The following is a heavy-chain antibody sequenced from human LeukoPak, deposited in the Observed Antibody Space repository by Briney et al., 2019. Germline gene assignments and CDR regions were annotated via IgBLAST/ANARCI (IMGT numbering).Heavy chain of an antibody. V-gene: IGHV3-11*05. CDR2: ILSSSSYT. CDR1: LFSFCVSY. J-gene: IGHJ5*02. D-gene: IGHD2-15*01. CDR3: ARVEWYCSGGSCYGNWFDP. Sequence: PGGALRLSCVAPLFSFCVSYMSWIRAAPGGGLEWVSYILSSSSYTNYADSVKGRFTISRDNAKNSLYLQMNSLRAEDTAVYYCARVEWYCSGGSCYGNWFDPWGQGTLVTVSS.